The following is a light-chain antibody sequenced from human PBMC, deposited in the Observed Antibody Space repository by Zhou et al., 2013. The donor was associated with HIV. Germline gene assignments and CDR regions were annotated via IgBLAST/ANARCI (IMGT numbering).Light chain of an antibody. V-gene: IGKV1-39*01. CDR3: QQANSFPYT. Sequence: DIQMTQSPSSLSASVGDRVTITCRASQSISSYLNWYQQKPGKAPKLLIYAASSLQSGVPSRFSGSGSGTDFTLTISSLQPEDFATYSCQQANSFPYTFGQGTKLEIK. J-gene: IGKJ2*01. CDR2: AAS. CDR1: QSISSY.